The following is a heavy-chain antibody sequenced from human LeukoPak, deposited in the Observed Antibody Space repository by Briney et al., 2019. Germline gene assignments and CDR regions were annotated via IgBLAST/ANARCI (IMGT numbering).Heavy chain of an antibody. V-gene: IGHV3-23*01. Sequence: GGSLTLSCAASGFTFKNYAMTWVRQAPGKGLEWVAYVSGSGDTTYFSDSVKGRFSISRDNSKNTLYVQMNSLRAEDTALYYCATKAGLHGELSLFDYWGQGSLVTVSS. CDR3: ATKAGLHGELSLFDY. D-gene: IGHD2-15*01. CDR2: VSGSGDTT. CDR1: GFTFKNYA. J-gene: IGHJ4*02.